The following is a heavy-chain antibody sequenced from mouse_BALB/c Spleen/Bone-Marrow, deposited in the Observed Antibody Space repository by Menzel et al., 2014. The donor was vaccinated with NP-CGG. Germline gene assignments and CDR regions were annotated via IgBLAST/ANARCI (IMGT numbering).Heavy chain of an antibody. CDR1: GYSITSGYY. CDR2: ISYDGSN. Sequence: EVHLVESGPGLVKPSQSLSLPCSVTGYSITSGYYWNWIRQFPGKKLEWMGHISYDGSNNYNPSLKNRISITRDTSKNQFFLKLKSVTSEDTATYLCARDYYFGSGYFDFWGQGTTLTVSS. J-gene: IGHJ2*01. CDR3: ARDYYFGSGYFDF. V-gene: IGHV3-6*02. D-gene: IGHD1-1*01.